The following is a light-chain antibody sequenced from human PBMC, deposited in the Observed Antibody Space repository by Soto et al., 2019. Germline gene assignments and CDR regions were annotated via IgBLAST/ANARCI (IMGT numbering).Light chain of an antibody. CDR3: ETWDSNTQV. V-gene: IGLV4-60*02. CDR1: SGHSSYI. CDR2: LEGSGSY. Sequence: QPVLTQSSSASASLGSSVKLTCTLSSGHSSYIIAWHQQQPGKAPRYLMKLEGSGSYNKGSGVPDRFSGSSSGADRYLTISNLQLEDEADYYSETWDSNTQVFGGGTKVTVL. J-gene: IGLJ3*02.